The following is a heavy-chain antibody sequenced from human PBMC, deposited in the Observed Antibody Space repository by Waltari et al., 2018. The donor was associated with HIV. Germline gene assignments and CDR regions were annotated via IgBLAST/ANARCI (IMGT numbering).Heavy chain of an antibody. CDR1: GYTFTSYY. J-gene: IGHJ6*02. Sequence: QVQLVQSGAEVKKPGASVKGSCKASGYTFTSYYMHWVRQAPGQGLEWMGIINPSGGRTSYAHKFQGRVTMTRDTSTSTVCMELSSRRSEGTAVYYCARVAAAAPYYYYDMDVWGQGTTVTVSS. D-gene: IGHD6-13*01. V-gene: IGHV1-46*01. CDR2: INPSGGRT. CDR3: ARVAAAAPYYYYDMDV.